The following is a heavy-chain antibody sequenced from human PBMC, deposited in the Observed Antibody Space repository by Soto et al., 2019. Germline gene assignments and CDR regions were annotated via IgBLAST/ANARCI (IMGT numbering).Heavy chain of an antibody. D-gene: IGHD4-17*01. CDR1: GFTVSSNY. CDR3: ARVNSKDYGPDDAFDI. V-gene: IGHV3-53*01. Sequence: PGGSLGLSCAACGFTVSSNYMSWVRQAPGKGLEWVSVIYSGGSTYYADSVKGRFTISRDNSKNTLYLQMNSLRAEDTAVYYCARVNSKDYGPDDAFDIWGQGTMVTVSS. J-gene: IGHJ3*02. CDR2: IYSGGST.